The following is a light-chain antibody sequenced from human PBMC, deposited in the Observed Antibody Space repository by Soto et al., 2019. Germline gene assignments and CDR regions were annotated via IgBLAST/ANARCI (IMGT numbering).Light chain of an antibody. CDR2: GAS. J-gene: IGKJ1*01. V-gene: IGKV3-15*01. Sequence: EIVMTQSPATLSVSPGERATLSCRASQNISSNLAWYKQKPGQAPRVIIDGASTRTTGIPARFSGSGSGTEFTLTISSMQSEDFAVYYCQQYKNWLWTFGEGTKVEIK. CDR1: QNISSN. CDR3: QQYKNWLWT.